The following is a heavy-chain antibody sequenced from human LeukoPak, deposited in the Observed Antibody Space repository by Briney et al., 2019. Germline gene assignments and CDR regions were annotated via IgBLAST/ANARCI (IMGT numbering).Heavy chain of an antibody. CDR2: ISSSSSYI. Sequence: GGSLRLSCAASGFTFSSYSMNWVRQAPGKGLEWVSSISSSSSYIYYADSVKGRFTISRDNAKNSLYLQMNSLRAEDTAVYYCARRAVRVGQYGGYGYWGQGTLVTVSS. D-gene: IGHD5-12*01. CDR1: GFTFSSYS. V-gene: IGHV3-21*01. J-gene: IGHJ4*02. CDR3: ARRAVRVGQYGGYGY.